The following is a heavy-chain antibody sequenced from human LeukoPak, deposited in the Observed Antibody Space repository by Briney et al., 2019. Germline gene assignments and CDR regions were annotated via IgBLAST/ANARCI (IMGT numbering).Heavy chain of an antibody. D-gene: IGHD3-10*01. CDR2: IYYSGST. J-gene: IGHJ4*02. CDR3: ARAVGYYGSGSYSDY. Sequence: SETLSLTCTVSGGSISSYYWSWIRQPPGKGLEWIGYIYYSGSTNYNPSLKSRVTISVDTSKNQFSLKLSSVTAADTAVYYCARAVGYYGSGSYSDYWGQGTLVTVSS. CDR1: GGSISSYY. V-gene: IGHV4-59*01.